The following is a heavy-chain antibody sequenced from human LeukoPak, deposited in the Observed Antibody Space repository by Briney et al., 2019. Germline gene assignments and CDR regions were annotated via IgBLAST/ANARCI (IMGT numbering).Heavy chain of an antibody. Sequence: GGSLRLSRAASGFTFSNSWMHWVRQAPGKGLVWISRINSDGSSTHYADSVKGRFTISRDNAKNTPYLQMNSLRADDTAVYYCVRNYDSSAYPDAFDIWGQGTMVTVSS. CDR2: INSDGSST. CDR3: VRNYDSSAYPDAFDI. J-gene: IGHJ3*02. D-gene: IGHD3-22*01. CDR1: GFTFSNSW. V-gene: IGHV3-74*01.